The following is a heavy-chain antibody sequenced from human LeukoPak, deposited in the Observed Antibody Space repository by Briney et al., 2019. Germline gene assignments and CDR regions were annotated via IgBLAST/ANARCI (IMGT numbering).Heavy chain of an antibody. J-gene: IGHJ5*02. D-gene: IGHD3-10*01. V-gene: IGHV4-59*01. CDR3: ARENYGSESYDNWFDP. CDR1: GGSTSSYY. CDR2: IHYSGSP. Sequence: SETLSLTCTVSGGSTSSYYWGWIRQPPGKGLECIGYIHYSGSPNYNPSLKSRVTISVDTSKNQFSLKLTSVTAADTAVYYCARENYGSESYDNWFDPWGQGTLVTVSS.